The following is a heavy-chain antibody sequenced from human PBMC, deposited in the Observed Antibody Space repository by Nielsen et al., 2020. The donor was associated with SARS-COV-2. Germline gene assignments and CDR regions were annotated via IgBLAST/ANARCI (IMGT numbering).Heavy chain of an antibody. V-gene: IGHV3-23*01. CDR2: ISGSGGST. D-gene: IGHD6-6*01. J-gene: IGHJ4*02. CDR3: ARKGQQLVGGFDY. CDR1: GFTFSSYA. Sequence: GESLKISCAASGFTFSSYAMSWVRQAPGKGLEWVSAISGSGGSTYYADSVKGRFTISRDNSKNTLYLQMNSLRDEDTAVYYCARKGQQLVGGFDYWGQGTLVTVSS.